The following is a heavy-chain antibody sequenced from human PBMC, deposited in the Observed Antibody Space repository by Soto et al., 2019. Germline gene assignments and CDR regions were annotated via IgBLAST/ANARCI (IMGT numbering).Heavy chain of an antibody. V-gene: IGHV6-1*01. Sequence: SQTLSLTCAISGDSVSSNTASWNWIRQSPSRGLEWRGRTYFRSKWYNDYAVSVKSRIIINPDTSNNQFSLQLNSVTPEDTAVYFCAKGDNLGPKTGYAFDPWGQGIMVTVVL. D-gene: IGHD5-12*01. J-gene: IGHJ5*02. CDR3: AKGDNLGPKTGYAFDP. CDR2: TYFRSKWYN. CDR1: GDSVSSNTAS.